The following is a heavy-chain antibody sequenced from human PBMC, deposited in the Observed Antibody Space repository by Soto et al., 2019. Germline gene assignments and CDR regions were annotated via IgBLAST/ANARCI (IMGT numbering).Heavy chain of an antibody. CDR1: GFTFSSYA. V-gene: IGHV3-30-3*01. CDR3: ARGRVPHYYSSESYQLRYGMDV. J-gene: IGHJ6*02. D-gene: IGHD3-10*01. CDR2: ISYDGSNK. Sequence: QVQLVESGGGVVQPGRSLRLSCAASGFTFSSYAMHWVRQAPGKGLEWVAVISYDGSNKYYADSVKGRFTISRDNSKNTLYLQMNSLRAEDTAVYYCARGRVPHYYSSESYQLRYGMDVWGQGTTVTVSS.